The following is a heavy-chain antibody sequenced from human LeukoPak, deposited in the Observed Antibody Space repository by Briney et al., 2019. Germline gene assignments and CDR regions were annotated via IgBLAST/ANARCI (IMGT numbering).Heavy chain of an antibody. V-gene: IGHV3-21*01. Sequence: GGSLRLSCAASGFTFSSYSMNWVRQAPGKGLEWASSISSSSSYIYYADSVKGRFTISRDNAKNSLYLQMNSLRAEDTAVYYCARDGRAVAGEHDYWGQGTLVTVSS. CDR1: GFTFSSYS. J-gene: IGHJ4*02. CDR3: ARDGRAVAGEHDY. D-gene: IGHD6-19*01. CDR2: ISSSSSYI.